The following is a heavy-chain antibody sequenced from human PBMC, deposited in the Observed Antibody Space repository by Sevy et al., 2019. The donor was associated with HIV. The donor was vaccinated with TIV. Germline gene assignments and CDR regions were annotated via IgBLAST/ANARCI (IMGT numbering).Heavy chain of an antibody. J-gene: IGHJ6*02. CDR3: AKGRGSSSSYYYYGMDV. Sequence: GGSLRLSCAASGFTFDDYAMHWVRQAPGKGLEWVSGISWNSGSIGYADSVKGRFTISRDNAKNSLYLQMNSLGAEDTALYYCAKGRGSSSSYYYYGMDVWGQGTTVTVSS. D-gene: IGHD6-6*01. V-gene: IGHV3-9*01. CDR1: GFTFDDYA. CDR2: ISWNSGSI.